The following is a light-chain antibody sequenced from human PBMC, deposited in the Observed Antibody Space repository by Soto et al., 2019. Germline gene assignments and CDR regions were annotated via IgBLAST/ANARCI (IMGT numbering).Light chain of an antibody. CDR1: QTISSS. Sequence: DIQMTQFPPTLSASIGDRVTITCRASQTISSSLAWYQQKPGKAPKLLIYKASTLETGVPSRFNGSGSGTEFTLTISSLQPDDFATYDCQQYDSYSPYTFGQGTRLEIK. CDR3: QQYDSYSPYT. CDR2: KAS. V-gene: IGKV1-5*03. J-gene: IGKJ2*01.